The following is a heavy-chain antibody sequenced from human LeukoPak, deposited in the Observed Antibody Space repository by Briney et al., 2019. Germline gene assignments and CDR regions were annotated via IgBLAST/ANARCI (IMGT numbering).Heavy chain of an antibody. CDR3: ARAAMGTRNGFDV. D-gene: IGHD5-24*01. V-gene: IGHV3-74*01. CDR2: SNSDESST. Sequence: GGSLRLPCAASGFTFSSYWMSWVRQAPGKGLVWVSRSNSDESSTAYADSVKGRFTISRDNAKNTQYLQMNSLRVEDTAVYYCARAAMGTRNGFDVWGQGTMVTVSS. CDR1: GFTFSSYW. J-gene: IGHJ3*01.